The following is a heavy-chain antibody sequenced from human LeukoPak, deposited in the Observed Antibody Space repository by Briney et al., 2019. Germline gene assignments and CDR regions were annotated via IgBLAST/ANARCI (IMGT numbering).Heavy chain of an antibody. CDR3: ARDQGGTDSSWYGWFDP. V-gene: IGHV1-46*01. D-gene: IGHD6-13*01. CDR2: INPSGGST. J-gene: IGHJ5*02. Sequence: ASVKVSCKASGYTFTSYYMHWVRQAPGQGLEWMGIINPSGGSTSYAQKFQGRVTMTRDTSTSTVYMELSSLRSEDTAVYYCARDQGGTDSSWYGWFDPWGQGTLVTVSS. CDR1: GYTFTSYY.